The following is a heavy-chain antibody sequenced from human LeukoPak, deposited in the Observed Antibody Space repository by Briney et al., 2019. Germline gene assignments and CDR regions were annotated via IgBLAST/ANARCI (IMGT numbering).Heavy chain of an antibody. CDR1: GYTLTELS. Sequence: ASVKVSCKVSGYTLTELSMHWVRQAPGKGLEWMGWINPNSGGTNYAQKFQGWVTMTRNTSISTAYMELSSLRSEDTAVYYCARGVGGSWVDWSRAYYFDYWGQGTLVTVSS. J-gene: IGHJ4*02. CDR3: ARGVGGSWVDWSRAYYFDY. V-gene: IGHV1-2*04. CDR2: INPNSGGT. D-gene: IGHD3-9*01.